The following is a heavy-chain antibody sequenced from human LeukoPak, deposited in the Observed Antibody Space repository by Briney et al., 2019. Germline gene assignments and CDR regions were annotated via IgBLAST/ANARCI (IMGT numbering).Heavy chain of an antibody. CDR3: AKAVGTMVREIIID. D-gene: IGHD3-10*01. J-gene: IGHJ4*02. CDR1: GFTFSSYA. Sequence: GGSLRLSCAASGFTFSSYAMSWDRQAPGKGLEWVSAISGSGGSTYYADSVKGRFTISRDNSKNTLYLQMNSLRAEDTAVYYCAKAVGTMVREIIIDWGQGTLVTVSS. CDR2: ISGSGGST. V-gene: IGHV3-23*01.